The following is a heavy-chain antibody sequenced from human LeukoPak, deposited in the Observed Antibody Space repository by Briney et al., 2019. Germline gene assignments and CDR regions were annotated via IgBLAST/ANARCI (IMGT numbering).Heavy chain of an antibody. J-gene: IGHJ4*02. D-gene: IGHD1-26*01. CDR1: GFTFSSYG. CDR2: ISGSGGST. V-gene: IGHV3-23*01. Sequence: GGSLRLSCAASGFTFSSYGMSWVRQAPGKGLEWVSAISGSGGSTYYADSVKGRFTISRDNSKNSLYLQMNSLRAEDTALYYCAKALVGATGLVNWGQGTLVTVSS. CDR3: AKALVGATGLVN.